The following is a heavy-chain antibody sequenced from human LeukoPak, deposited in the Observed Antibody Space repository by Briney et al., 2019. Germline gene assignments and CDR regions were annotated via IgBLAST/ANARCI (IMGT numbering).Heavy chain of an antibody. D-gene: IGHD4-17*01. CDR3: ARDLGPTVTSPRGNWFDP. V-gene: IGHV1-69*04. CDR1: GGTFSSYA. J-gene: IGHJ5*02. CDR2: IIPIFGIA. Sequence: SVKVSCKASGGTFSSYAISWVRQAPGQGLEWMGRIIPIFGIANYAQKFQGRVTITADKSTSTAYTELSSLRSEDTAVYYCARDLGPTVTSPRGNWFDPWGQGTLVTVSS.